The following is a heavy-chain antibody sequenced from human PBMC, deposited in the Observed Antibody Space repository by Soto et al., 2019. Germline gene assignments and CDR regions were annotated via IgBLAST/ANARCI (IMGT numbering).Heavy chain of an antibody. J-gene: IGHJ4*02. D-gene: IGHD3-22*01. Sequence: SETLSLTCAVSGYSISSGYYWGWIRQPPGKGLEWIGSIYHSGSTYYNPSLKSRVTISVDTSKNQFSLKLSSVTAADTAVYYCARVYYDSGAYYYDYFDYWGQGTLDTVSS. CDR3: ARVYYDSGAYYYDYFDY. CDR2: IYHSGST. V-gene: IGHV4-38-2*01. CDR1: GYSISSGYY.